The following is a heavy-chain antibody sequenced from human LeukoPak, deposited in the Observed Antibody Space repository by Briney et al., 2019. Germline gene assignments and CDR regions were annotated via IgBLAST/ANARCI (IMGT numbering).Heavy chain of an antibody. Sequence: PSETLSLTCTVSGASVSSGGYYWSWIRQPPGKGLEWIGYIYYSGSTNFNPSLKGRVTISVDTSKNQFSLKVSSVTAADTAVYYCARRGGSGRSFDYWGQGTLVTVSS. V-gene: IGHV4-61*08. CDR1: GASVSSGGYY. D-gene: IGHD3-10*01. CDR2: IYYSGST. J-gene: IGHJ4*02. CDR3: ARRGGSGRSFDY.